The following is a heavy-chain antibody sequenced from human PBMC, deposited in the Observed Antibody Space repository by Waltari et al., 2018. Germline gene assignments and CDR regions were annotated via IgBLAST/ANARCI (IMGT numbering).Heavy chain of an antibody. D-gene: IGHD6-19*01. J-gene: IGHJ4*02. V-gene: IGHV1-69*06. Sequence: KVSCKASGGTFSSYAISWVRQAPGQGLEWMGRIIPIFGTANYAQKFQGRVTITADKSTSTAYMELSSLRSEDTAVYYCARAGGIAVGFFDYWGQGTLVTVSS. CDR3: ARAGGIAVGFFDY. CDR2: IIPIFGTA. CDR1: GGTFSSYA.